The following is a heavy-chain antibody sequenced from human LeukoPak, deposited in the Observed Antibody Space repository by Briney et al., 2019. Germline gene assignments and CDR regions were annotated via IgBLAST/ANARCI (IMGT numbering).Heavy chain of an antibody. CDR3: ARHIGGGIEDMDV. D-gene: IGHD3-16*02. CDR1: GGSIGTYY. V-gene: IGHV4-59*08. CDR2: IYVTGT. J-gene: IGHJ6*03. Sequence: TSETLSLTCTVSGGSIGTYYWSWIRQSPGKGLEWIGYIYVTGTRYNPYLQSRVTISVDRSRNQFFLKMSSVSAADTAVYYCARHIGGGIEDMDVWGKGTKVIVSS.